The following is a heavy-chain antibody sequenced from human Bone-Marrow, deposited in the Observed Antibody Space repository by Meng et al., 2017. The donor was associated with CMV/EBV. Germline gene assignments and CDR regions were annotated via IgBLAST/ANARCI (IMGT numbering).Heavy chain of an antibody. V-gene: IGHV1-2*02. Sequence: ASVKVSCKASGYTLTGYYMHWVRQAPGQGLEWMGWINPNSGGTNYAQKFQGRVTMTRDTSTSTVYMELSSLRSEDTAVYYCARGGSYQLLSYYYYGMDVWGQGTTVTVSS. D-gene: IGHD2-2*01. CDR2: INPNSGGT. CDR3: ARGGSYQLLSYYYYGMDV. J-gene: IGHJ6*02. CDR1: GYTLTGYY.